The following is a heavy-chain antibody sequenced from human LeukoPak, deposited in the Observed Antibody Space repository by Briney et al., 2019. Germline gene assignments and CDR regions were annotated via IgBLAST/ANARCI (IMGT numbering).Heavy chain of an antibody. J-gene: IGHJ3*02. CDR1: GASFTNYY. Sequence: SETLSLTCTVSGASFTNYYWSWVRQPPGKGLEWIGYIYYSGSTNYNPSLKSRVTISVDTSKNQFSLKLSSVTAADTAVYYCAREKDPYYDFWSGYSTHDAFDIWGQGTMVTVSS. CDR2: IYYSGST. CDR3: AREKDPYYDFWSGYSTHDAFDI. D-gene: IGHD3-3*01. V-gene: IGHV4-59*01.